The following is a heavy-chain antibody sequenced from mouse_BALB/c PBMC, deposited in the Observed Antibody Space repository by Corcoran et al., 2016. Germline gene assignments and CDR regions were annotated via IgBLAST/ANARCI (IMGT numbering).Heavy chain of an antibody. D-gene: IGHD2-1*01. CDR2: INPNDGGT. J-gene: IGHJ3*01. Sequence: EVQLQQSGPELVKPGASVKISCKTSGYTFTEYTMHWVKQSHGKGLEWIGGINPNDGGTSYNKKFKGKATLTVDQSSSTAYMELRSLTSEDSAVYYCARGFHYGNYQLVYWGQGTLVTVSA. V-gene: IGHV1-18*01. CDR3: ARGFHYGNYQLVY. CDR1: GYTFTEYT.